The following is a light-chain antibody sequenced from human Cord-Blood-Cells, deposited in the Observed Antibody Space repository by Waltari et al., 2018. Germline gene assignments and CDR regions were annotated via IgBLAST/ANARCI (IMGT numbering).Light chain of an antibody. CDR1: QSVSSY. J-gene: IGKJ2*01. CDR3: QQRSNWPPET. Sequence: EIVLTQSPATLSLSPGERATLSCRASQSVSSYLAWYQQKPGQAPRLLIYDASNRATVIPARFSGSGSGTDFTLTISSLEPEDFAVYYCQQRSNWPPETFGQGTKLEIK. V-gene: IGKV3-11*01. CDR2: DAS.